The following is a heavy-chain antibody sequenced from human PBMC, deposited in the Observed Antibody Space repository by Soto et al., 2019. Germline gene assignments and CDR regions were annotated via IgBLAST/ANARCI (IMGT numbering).Heavy chain of an antibody. CDR3: ARGELLHYDFWSGYYLHYYYYGMDV. Sequence: GASVKVSCKASGYTFTSYYMHWVRQAPGQGLEWMGIINPSGGSTSYAQKFQGRVTMTRDTSTSTVYMELSSLRYEDTAVYYCARGELLHYDFWSGYYLHYYYYGMDVWGQGTTVTVSS. D-gene: IGHD3-3*01. CDR2: INPSGGST. CDR1: GYTFTSYY. J-gene: IGHJ6*02. V-gene: IGHV1-46*01.